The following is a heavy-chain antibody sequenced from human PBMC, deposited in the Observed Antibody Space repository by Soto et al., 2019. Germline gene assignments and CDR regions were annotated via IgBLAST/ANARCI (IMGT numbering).Heavy chain of an antibody. V-gene: IGHV1-69*01. CDR2: IIPIFGTA. J-gene: IGHJ3*02. D-gene: IGHD6-13*01. CDR1: GGTFSSYA. Sequence: QVQLVQSGAEVKKPGSSVKVSCKASGGTFSSYAISWVRQAPGQGLEWMGGIIPIFGTANYAQKFQGRVTITADEYRSKAYMEVSSLRYEDTVVYCCARAGSSWYWRAFDIWGQGTMVTL. CDR3: ARAGSSWYWRAFDI.